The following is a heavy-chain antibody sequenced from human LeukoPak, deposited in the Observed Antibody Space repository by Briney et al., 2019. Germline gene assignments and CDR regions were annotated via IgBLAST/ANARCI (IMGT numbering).Heavy chain of an antibody. J-gene: IGHJ4*02. Sequence: SVKVCCKASGFTSYNFAMQWLRQARGQGLEWIGWIIVGSGATKCAQDFQERVTITRDLSTSTLYMELRSLTSEDTAVYYCAADLSNPRMGASYLDSWGQGTLVTVSS. CDR1: GFTSYNFA. CDR3: AADLSNPRMGASYLDS. D-gene: IGHD3-16*01. V-gene: IGHV1-58*02. CDR2: IIVGSGAT.